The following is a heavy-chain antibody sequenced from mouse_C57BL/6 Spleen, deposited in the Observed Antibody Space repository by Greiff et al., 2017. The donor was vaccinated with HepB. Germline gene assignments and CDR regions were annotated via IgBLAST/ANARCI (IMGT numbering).Heavy chain of an antibody. D-gene: IGHD2-4*01. J-gene: IGHJ4*01. CDR3: ARNFYDYDVPYAMDY. V-gene: IGHV2-2*01. CDR1: GFSLTSYG. Sequence: QVQLKESGPGLVQPSQSLSITCTVSGFSLTSYGVHWVRQSPGKGLEWLGVIWSGGSTDYNAAFISRLSISKDNSKSQVFFKMNSLQADDTAIYYCARNFYDYDVPYAMDYWGQGTSVTVSS. CDR2: IWSGGST.